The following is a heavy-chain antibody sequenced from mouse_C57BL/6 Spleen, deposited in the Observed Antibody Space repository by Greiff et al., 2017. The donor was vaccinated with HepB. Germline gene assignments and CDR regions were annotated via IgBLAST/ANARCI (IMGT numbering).Heavy chain of an antibody. V-gene: IGHV1-59*01. CDR2: IDPTDSYT. J-gene: IGHJ4*01. D-gene: IGHD1-1*01. CDR3: ARGMGWVVATRYAMDY. Sequence: VQLQQPGAELVRPGTSVKLSCKASGYTFTSYWMHWVKQRPGQGLEWIGVIDPTDSYTNYNQKFKGKATLTVDTSSSTAYMQLSSLTSEDSAVYYCARGMGWVVATRYAMDYWGQGTSVTVSS. CDR1: GYTFTSYW.